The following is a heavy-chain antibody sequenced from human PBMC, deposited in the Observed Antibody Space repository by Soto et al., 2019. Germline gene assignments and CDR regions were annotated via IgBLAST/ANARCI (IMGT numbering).Heavy chain of an antibody. CDR2: IYYSGST. CDR1: GGSISSYY. Sequence: SETLSLTCTVSGGSISSYYWSWIRQPPGKGLEWIGHIYYSGSTNYNPSLKSRVTISVDTSKNQFSLKLSSVTAADTAVYYCARLGVYGSGTPFSLFDPWGQGTLVTVSS. D-gene: IGHD3-10*01. V-gene: IGHV4-59*08. J-gene: IGHJ5*02. CDR3: ARLGVYGSGTPFSLFDP.